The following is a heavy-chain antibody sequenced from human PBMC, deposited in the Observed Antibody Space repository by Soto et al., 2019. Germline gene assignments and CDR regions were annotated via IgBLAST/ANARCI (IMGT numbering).Heavy chain of an antibody. CDR1: GFTVNGNY. Sequence: EVQLVESGGGLVQPGGSLRLSCVTSGFTVNGNYMIWVRQAPGKGLEWVSVIYGGGDTSYADSVKGRVTVSRDNFKNTVFLQVNSLRAEDTAVYYCATSSVTGLRNWYLDVWGRGTPVTVSS. CDR3: ATSSVTGLRNWYLDV. V-gene: IGHV3-66*01. D-gene: IGHD2-21*02. CDR2: IYGGGDT. J-gene: IGHJ2*01.